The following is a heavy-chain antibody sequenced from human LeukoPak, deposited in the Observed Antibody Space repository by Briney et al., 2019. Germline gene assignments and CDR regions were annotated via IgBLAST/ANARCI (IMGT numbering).Heavy chain of an antibody. CDR2: ISGSGGST. Sequence: GGSLRLSCAASGFTFSSYAMSWVRQAPGKGLEWVSAISGSGGSTYYADSVKGRFTISRDNSKHTLYLQMNRLRAEDTAVYYCAKRGLAAALFRWGQGTLVTVSS. V-gene: IGHV3-23*01. J-gene: IGHJ4*02. CDR3: AKRGLAAALFR. CDR1: GFTFSSYA. D-gene: IGHD6-13*01.